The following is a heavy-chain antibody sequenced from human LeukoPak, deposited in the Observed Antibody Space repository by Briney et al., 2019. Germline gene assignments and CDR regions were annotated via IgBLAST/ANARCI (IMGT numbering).Heavy chain of an antibody. CDR1: GGSISSYY. J-gene: IGHJ4*02. Sequence: SETLSLTCTVSGGSISSYYWSWIRQPPGKGLEWIGYIYYSGSTYYNPSLKSRVTISVDTSKNQFSLKLSSVTAADTAVYYCARHLGLQADYWGQGTLVTVSS. CDR2: IYYSGST. D-gene: IGHD3/OR15-3a*01. CDR3: ARHLGLQADY. V-gene: IGHV4-59*08.